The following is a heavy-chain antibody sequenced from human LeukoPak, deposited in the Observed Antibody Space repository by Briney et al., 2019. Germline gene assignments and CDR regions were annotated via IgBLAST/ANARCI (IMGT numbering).Heavy chain of an antibody. J-gene: IGHJ4*02. CDR3: ARGRTVSPADY. CDR2: IYYSGST. D-gene: IGHD4-17*01. Sequence: SETLSLTCTVSGGSISSYYWSWIRQPPGKGLEWIGYIYYSGSTNYNPSLKSRVTISVGTSKNQFSLKLSSVTAADTAVYYCARGRTVSPADYWGQGTLVTVSS. CDR1: GGSISSYY. V-gene: IGHV4-59*01.